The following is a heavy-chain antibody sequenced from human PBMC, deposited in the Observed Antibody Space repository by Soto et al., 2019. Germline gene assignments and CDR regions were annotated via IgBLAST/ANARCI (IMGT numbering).Heavy chain of an antibody. V-gene: IGHV4-30-2*01. J-gene: IGHJ5*01. CDR1: GDSINSPGYS. Sequence: QLQLQESGSGLVKPSQTLSLTCAVSGDSINSPGYSWSWIRQPPGKVLEWIGSISHSGSTSYHPSLTSRVVISGDTSANLLSLMLTSVTAADTAVYYCARSEGMGVTTFDFWGQGTHVIVSS. CDR3: ARSEGMGVTTFDF. CDR2: ISHSGST. D-gene: IGHD1-26*01.